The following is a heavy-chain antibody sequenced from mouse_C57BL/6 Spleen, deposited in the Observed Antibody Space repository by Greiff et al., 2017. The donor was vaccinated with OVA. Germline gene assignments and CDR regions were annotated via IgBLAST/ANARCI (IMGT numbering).Heavy chain of an antibody. Sequence: EVKLMESGGGLVKPGGSLKLSCAASGFTFSDYGMHWVRQAPEKGLEWVGYISSGSSTIYYADTVKGRFTISRDNAKNTLFLQMTSLRSEDTAMDYCARPEYDYDEGIAYWGQGTLVTVSA. CDR3: ARPEYDYDEGIAY. D-gene: IGHD2-4*01. CDR2: ISSGSSTI. J-gene: IGHJ3*01. V-gene: IGHV5-17*01. CDR1: GFTFSDYG.